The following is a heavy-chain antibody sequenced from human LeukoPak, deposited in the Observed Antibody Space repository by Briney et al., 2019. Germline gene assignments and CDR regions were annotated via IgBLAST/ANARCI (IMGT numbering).Heavy chain of an antibody. Sequence: SETLSLTCTVSGVSISNYYWSWIRQPAGKGLEWIGRIDASGSTNYNPSPKSRVTLSVDTSKHQFSLRLSSVTAADTAVYYCASPTKGYWGQGTLVTVSS. V-gene: IGHV4-4*07. J-gene: IGHJ4*02. CDR3: ASPTKGY. CDR2: IDASGST. CDR1: GVSISNYY.